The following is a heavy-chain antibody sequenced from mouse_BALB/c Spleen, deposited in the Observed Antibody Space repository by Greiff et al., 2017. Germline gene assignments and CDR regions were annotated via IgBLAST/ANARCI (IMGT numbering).Heavy chain of an antibody. Sequence: EVKLMESGGGLVKPGGSLKLSCAASGFTFSDYYMYWVRQTPEKRLEWVATISDGGSYTYYPDSVKGRFTISRDNAKNNLYLQMSSLKSEDTAMYYCARGQLGLRYAMDYWGQGTSVTVSS. CDR1: GFTFSDYY. J-gene: IGHJ4*01. V-gene: IGHV5-4*02. CDR2: ISDGGSYT. D-gene: IGHD3-2*01. CDR3: ARGQLGLRYAMDY.